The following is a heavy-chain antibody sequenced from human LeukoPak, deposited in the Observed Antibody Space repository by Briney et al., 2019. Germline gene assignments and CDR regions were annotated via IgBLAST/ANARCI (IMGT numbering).Heavy chain of an antibody. CDR2: IRSKANSYAT. J-gene: IGHJ4*02. CDR3: TRRAGGCSSSSCYDY. Sequence: GESLKLSCAASGFTFSDSAMRWVRQASGKGLEWVGRIRSKANSYATAYGASVKGRFTISRDESKNTAYLQMNSLKTEDTAVYFCTRRAGGCSSSSCYDYWGQGILVTVSS. CDR1: GFTFSDSA. V-gene: IGHV3-73*01. D-gene: IGHD2-2*01.